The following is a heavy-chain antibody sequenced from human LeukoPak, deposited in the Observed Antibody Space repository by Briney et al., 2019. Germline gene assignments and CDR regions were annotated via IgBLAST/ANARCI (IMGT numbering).Heavy chain of an antibody. J-gene: IGHJ4*02. V-gene: IGHV4-34*01. CDR3: ARASHDYGDYSHFDY. D-gene: IGHD4-17*01. Sequence: SETLSLTCAVYGGSFSGYYWSWIRQPPGKGLEWIGSIYHSGSTNYNPSLKTRVTISVDKSKNQFSLKLSSVTAADTAVYYCARASHDYGDYSHFDYWGQGALVTVSS. CDR1: GGSFSGYY. CDR2: IYHSGST.